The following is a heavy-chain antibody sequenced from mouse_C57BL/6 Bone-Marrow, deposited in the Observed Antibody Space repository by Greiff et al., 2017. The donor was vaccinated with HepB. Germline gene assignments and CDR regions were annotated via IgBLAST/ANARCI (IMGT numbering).Heavy chain of an antibody. CDR3: ASLVTTDWYFDV. V-gene: IGHV1-39*01. J-gene: IGHJ1*03. Sequence: VQLQQSGPELVKPGASVKISCKASGYSFTDYNMNWVKQSNGKSLEWIGVINPNYGTTSYNQKFKGKATLTVDQSSSTPYMQLNSLTSEDSAVCDCASLVTTDWYFDVWGTGTTVTVSS. D-gene: IGHD2-5*01. CDR2: INPNYGTT. CDR1: GYSFTDYN.